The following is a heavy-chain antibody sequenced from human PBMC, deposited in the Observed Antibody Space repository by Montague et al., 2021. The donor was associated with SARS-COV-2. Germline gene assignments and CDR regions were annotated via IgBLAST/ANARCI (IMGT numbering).Heavy chain of an antibody. V-gene: IGHV4-34*01. CDR2: INHSGTTSY. CDR1: GGSFSGYY. CDR3: ARWDPQTLTLIGLRGKSASDY. J-gene: IGHJ4*02. D-gene: IGHD4-23*01. Sequence: SETLSPTCAVYGGSFSGYYWTWIRQSPGKGLEWIAEINHSGTTSYNFNPSLRSRVTISVDTSKSQFSLKLTSVTAADTGVYYCARWDPQTLTLIGLRGKSASDYWGQGTLVTGSS.